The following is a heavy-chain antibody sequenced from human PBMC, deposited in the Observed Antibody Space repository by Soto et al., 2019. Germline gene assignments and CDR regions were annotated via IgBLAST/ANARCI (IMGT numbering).Heavy chain of an antibody. CDR3: TRDSDDSRYYYGMDV. V-gene: IGHV3-74*01. CDR1: GFTFRTYW. Sequence: GGSLRLSCTASGFTFRTYWMHWVRQAPGKGLMWVSRINPDGSNTAYADSVKGRFTISRDNAKNTLHLQMNSLRDEDMAVYYCTRDSDDSRYYYGMDVWGQGTPVTVSS. D-gene: IGHD3-22*01. CDR2: INPDGSNT. J-gene: IGHJ6*02.